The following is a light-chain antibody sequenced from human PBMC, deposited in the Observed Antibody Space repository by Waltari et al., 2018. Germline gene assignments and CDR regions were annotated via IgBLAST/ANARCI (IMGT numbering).Light chain of an antibody. CDR3: QQHNSYSPWT. CDR1: QSISSW. V-gene: IGKV1-5*03. J-gene: IGKJ1*01. CDR2: KAS. Sequence: DIQMTQSPSTLSASVGARVTITCRASQSISSWLAWYQQKPGKAPKLLIYKASSLESGVPSRFSGSGSGTEFTLTISSLRPDDFATYYCQQHNSYSPWTFGQGTKVEIK.